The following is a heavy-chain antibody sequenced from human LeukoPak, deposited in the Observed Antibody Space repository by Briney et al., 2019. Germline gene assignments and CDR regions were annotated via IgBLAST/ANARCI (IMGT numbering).Heavy chain of an antibody. D-gene: IGHD5-18*01. Sequence: ASVKVSCKASGYSFTSYAMNWVRQAPGQGLDWMGWINTNTGNPTYAQGFTGRFVFSLDTSVSTAYLQISSLKAEDTAVYYCARERETGYSYGRAFDIWGQGTMVTVSS. CDR2: INTNTGNP. V-gene: IGHV7-4-1*02. CDR3: ARERETGYSYGRAFDI. CDR1: GYSFTSYA. J-gene: IGHJ3*02.